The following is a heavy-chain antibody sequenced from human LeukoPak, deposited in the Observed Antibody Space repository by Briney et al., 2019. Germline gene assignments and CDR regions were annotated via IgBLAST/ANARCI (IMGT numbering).Heavy chain of an antibody. J-gene: IGHJ5*02. CDR2: IYPGDSDT. CDR1: GYSFTSYW. Sequence: GASLKISCKGSGYSFTSYWIGWVRQMPGKGLEWMGIIYPGDSDTRYSPSFQGQVTISADKSISTAYLQWSSLKASDTAMYYCARLRYYDYVWGSYRFGWFDPWGQGTLVTVSS. V-gene: IGHV5-51*01. CDR3: ARLRYYDYVWGSYRFGWFDP. D-gene: IGHD3-16*02.